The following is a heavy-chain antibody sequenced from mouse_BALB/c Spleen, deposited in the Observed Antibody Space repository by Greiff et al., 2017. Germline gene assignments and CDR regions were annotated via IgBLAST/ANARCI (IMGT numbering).Heavy chain of an antibody. CDR1: GYTFTSYW. Sequence: QVQLKESGAELAKPGASVKMSCKASGYTFTSYWMHWVKQRPGQGLEWIGYINPSTGYTEYNQKFKDKATLTADKSSSTAYMQLSSLTSEDSAVYYCARRGAGNGDYWGQGTSVTVSS. CDR3: ARRGAGNGDY. J-gene: IGHJ4*01. V-gene: IGHV1-7*01. CDR2: INPSTGYT.